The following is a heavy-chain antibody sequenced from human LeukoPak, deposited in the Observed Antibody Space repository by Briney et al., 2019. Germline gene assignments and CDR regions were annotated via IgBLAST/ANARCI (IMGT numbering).Heavy chain of an antibody. J-gene: IGHJ4*02. CDR3: ARVPTVTFFDY. CDR2: INHSGST. D-gene: IGHD4-17*01. CDR1: GGSFSGYY. Sequence: PSETLSLTCAVYGGSFSGYYWSWIRQPPGKGLEWIGEINHSGSTNYNPSLKSRVTISVDTSKNQFSLKLSSVTAADTAVYYCARVPTVTFFDYWGQGTLVTVSS. V-gene: IGHV4-34*01.